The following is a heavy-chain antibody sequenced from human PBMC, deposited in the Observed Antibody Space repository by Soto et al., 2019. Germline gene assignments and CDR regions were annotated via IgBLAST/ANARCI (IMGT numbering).Heavy chain of an antibody. Sequence: ASVKVSCKASGYTFTSYYMHWVRQAPGQGLEWMGIINPSGGSTSYAQKFQGRVTMTRDTSTSTVYMKLSSLRAEDTAVYYCAKDPEAIVVVVAGRGQGTLVTVSS. D-gene: IGHD2-15*01. J-gene: IGHJ4*02. CDR2: INPSGGST. V-gene: IGHV1-46*01. CDR3: AKDPEAIVVVVAG. CDR1: GYTFTSYY.